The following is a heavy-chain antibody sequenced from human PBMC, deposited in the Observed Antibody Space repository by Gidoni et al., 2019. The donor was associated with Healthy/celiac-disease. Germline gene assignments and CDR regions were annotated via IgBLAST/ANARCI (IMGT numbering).Heavy chain of an antibody. V-gene: IGHV3-30-3*01. D-gene: IGHD3-22*01. CDR3: AKTMSYYYDSSGYATGDY. CDR1: GFTFSSYA. Sequence: RSLRLSCAASGFTFSSYAMHWVRQAPGKGLEWVAVISYDGSNKYYADSVKGRFTISRDNSKNTLYLQMNSLRAEDTAVYYCAKTMSYYYDSSGYATGDYWGQGTLVTVSS. CDR2: ISYDGSNK. J-gene: IGHJ4*02.